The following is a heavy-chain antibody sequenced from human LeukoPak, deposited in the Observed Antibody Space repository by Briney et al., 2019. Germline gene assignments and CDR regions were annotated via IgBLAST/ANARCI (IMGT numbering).Heavy chain of an antibody. CDR3: AKTNSYYAFDY. CDR2: IYSGGST. Sequence: PGASLRLSCAASGFTVSSNYMSWVRQAPGKGLEWVSVIYSGGSTYYADSVKGRFTISRDNSKNTLYLQMNSLRAEDTAVYYCAKTNSYYAFDYWGQGTLVTVSS. J-gene: IGHJ4*02. CDR1: GFTVSSNY. D-gene: IGHD3-16*01. V-gene: IGHV3-66*01.